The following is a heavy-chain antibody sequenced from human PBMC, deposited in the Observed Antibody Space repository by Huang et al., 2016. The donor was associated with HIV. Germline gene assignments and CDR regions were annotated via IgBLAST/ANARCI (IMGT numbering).Heavy chain of an antibody. Sequence: QVQLVESGGGVVQPGRSLRLSCAASGFTFSGSAMHWVRQAPGKGREWVAVISSDGRSKDFADSVKGRFTISRDNAKSTLHLEMNSLTTDDTAIYYCAQDRGSLGLGYFHHWGQGTLVAVSS. CDR1: GFTFSGSA. CDR3: AQDRGSLGLGYFHH. CDR2: ISSDGRSK. J-gene: IGHJ4*02. V-gene: IGHV3-30*18. D-gene: IGHD3-16*01.